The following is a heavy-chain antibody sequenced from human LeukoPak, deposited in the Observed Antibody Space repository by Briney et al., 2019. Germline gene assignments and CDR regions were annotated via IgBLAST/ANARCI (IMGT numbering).Heavy chain of an antibody. D-gene: IGHD3-10*01. J-gene: IGHJ4*02. Sequence: GGSLRLSCAASGFYVSGKYMNWVRQTPEKGLDWVSVIYSGASSLYAPSVKRTFTISRHKSNTPLYLQTNSLRVQDTAVYYCTRGPPDGSGNYYPGDFWGQGTLVTVSS. V-gene: IGHV3-66*01. CDR1: GFYVSGKY. CDR2: IYSGASS. CDR3: TRGPPDGSGNYYPGDF.